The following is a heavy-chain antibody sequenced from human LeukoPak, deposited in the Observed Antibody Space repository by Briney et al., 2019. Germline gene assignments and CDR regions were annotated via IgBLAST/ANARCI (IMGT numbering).Heavy chain of an antibody. CDR2: IYHSGST. CDR1: GYSLRNGYH. Sequence: SETLSLTCTVSGYSLRNGYHWAWFRQPPGKGLEWIGSIYHSGSTYYNPSLKSRVTISVDTSKNQFSLKLSSVTAADTAVYYCARELSYSSGWSGYWGQGTLVTVSS. V-gene: IGHV4-38-2*02. CDR3: ARELSYSSGWSGY. D-gene: IGHD6-19*01. J-gene: IGHJ4*02.